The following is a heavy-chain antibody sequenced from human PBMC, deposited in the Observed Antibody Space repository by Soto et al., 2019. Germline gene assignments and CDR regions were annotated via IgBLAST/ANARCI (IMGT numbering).Heavy chain of an antibody. CDR2: ITGSSSNI. V-gene: IGHV3-21*01. CDR1: GFPFSTYN. Sequence: GGPLRLSCAASGFPFSTYNLNLVRQAPGKGLEWVSSITGSSSNIYYADSVKGRFNISRDNAKNSLYLQMNSLRAEDTAVYYCARDSGSFPYWGHGTPVTVSS. D-gene: IGHD1-26*01. J-gene: IGHJ4*01. CDR3: ARDSGSFPY.